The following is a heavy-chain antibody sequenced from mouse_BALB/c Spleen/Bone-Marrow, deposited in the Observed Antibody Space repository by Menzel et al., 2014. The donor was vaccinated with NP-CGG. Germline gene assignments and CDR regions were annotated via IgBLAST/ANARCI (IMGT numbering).Heavy chain of an antibody. CDR1: GFAFSSYD. J-gene: IGHJ4*01. D-gene: IGHD5-5*01. CDR2: ISSGGGST. CDR3: ARTTPYAMDY. Sequence: VQLQQSGGGLVKPGGSLKLSCAASGFAFSSYDMSWVRQTPEKRLEWVAYISSGGGSTYYPDTVKGRFTISRDNAKNTMYLQMSSLKFEDTAMYYCARTTPYAMDYWGQGTSVTVSS. V-gene: IGHV5-12-1*01.